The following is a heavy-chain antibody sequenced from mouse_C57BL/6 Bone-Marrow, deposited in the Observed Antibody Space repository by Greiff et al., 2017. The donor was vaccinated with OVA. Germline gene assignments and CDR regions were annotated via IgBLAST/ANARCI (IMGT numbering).Heavy chain of an antibody. CDR3: ARSTTVDYAMDY. CDR1: GYTFTSYW. D-gene: IGHD2-1*01. V-gene: IGHV1-64*01. Sequence: VQLQQPGAELVKPGASVKLSCKASGYTFTSYWLHWVKQRPGQGLEWIGMIHPNRGSTNYNEKFKSKATLTVDKSSSTAYMQLSSLTSEDSAVYYCARSTTVDYAMDYWGQGTSVTVSS. CDR2: IHPNRGST. J-gene: IGHJ4*01.